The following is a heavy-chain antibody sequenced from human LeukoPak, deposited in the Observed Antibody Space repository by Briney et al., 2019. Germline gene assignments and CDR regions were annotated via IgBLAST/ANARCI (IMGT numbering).Heavy chain of an antibody. CDR2: ISAYNGNT. Sequence: ASVKVSCKASGYTFTSYGISWVRQAPGQGLEWRGWISAYNGNTNYAQKLQGRVTMTTDTSTSTAYMELRSLRSDDTAVYYCARARLNYDSSGYYPDAFDIWGQGTMVTVSS. CDR3: ARARLNYDSSGYYPDAFDI. D-gene: IGHD3-22*01. J-gene: IGHJ3*02. CDR1: GYTFTSYG. V-gene: IGHV1-18*01.